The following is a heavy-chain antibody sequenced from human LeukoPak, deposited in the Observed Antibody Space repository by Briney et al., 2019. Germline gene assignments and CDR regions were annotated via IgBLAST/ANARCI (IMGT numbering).Heavy chain of an antibody. CDR1: GFTFSSYSIN. J-gene: IGHJ4*02. D-gene: IGHD3-16*01. CDR2: IYYSGST. CDR3: ARGIYDYVWGGIDY. Sequence: GSLRLSCAASGFTFSSYSINWVRQPPGKGLEWIGSIYYSGSTYYNPSLKSRVTISLDTSKNQFSLKLSSVTAADTAMYYCARGIYDYVWGGIDYWGQGTLVTVSS. V-gene: IGHV4-39*01.